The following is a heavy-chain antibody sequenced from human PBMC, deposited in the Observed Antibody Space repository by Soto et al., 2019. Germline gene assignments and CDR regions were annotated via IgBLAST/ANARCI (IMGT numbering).Heavy chain of an antibody. J-gene: IGHJ3*02. D-gene: IGHD1-26*01. CDR3: ARQGSGSYNAFDI. CDR2: IYYSGST. CDR1: GGSISSSSYY. V-gene: IGHV4-39*01. Sequence: GGSISSSSYYWGWIRQPPGKGLEWIGTIYYSGSTYYNPSLKSRVTISVDTSKNQFSLKLSSVTAADTAVYYCARQGSGSYNAFDIWGQGTVVTVSS.